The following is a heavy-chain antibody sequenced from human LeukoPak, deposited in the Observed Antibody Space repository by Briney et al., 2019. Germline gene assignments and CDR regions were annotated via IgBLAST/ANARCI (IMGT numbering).Heavy chain of an antibody. D-gene: IGHD3-22*01. CDR1: GFTFSSYA. CDR3: VKDKTFYYDKSGFYYFDY. J-gene: IGHJ4*02. Sequence: PGGSLRLSCAASGFTFSSYAMSWVRQAPGKGLEWVSAISDSGRKTYYADSVKGRFSISRDNSKSTLYLQMNSLRAEDTAVYYCVKDKTFYYDKSGFYYFDYWGQGTLVTVSS. CDR2: ISDSGRKT. V-gene: IGHV3-23*01.